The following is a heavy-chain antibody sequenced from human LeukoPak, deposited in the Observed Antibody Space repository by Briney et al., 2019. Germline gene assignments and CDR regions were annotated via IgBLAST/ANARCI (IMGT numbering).Heavy chain of an antibody. D-gene: IGHD7-27*01. J-gene: IGHJ4*02. CDR1: GGSISSYY. V-gene: IGHV4-59*01. Sequence: SETLSLTCTVSGGSISSYYWSWLRQPPGKGLEWIGYIYYSGSTNYNPSLKSRVTISVDTSKNQFSLKLSSVTAADTAVYYCARDRLDWGSDYWGQGTLVTVSS. CDR3: ARDRLDWGSDY. CDR2: IYYSGST.